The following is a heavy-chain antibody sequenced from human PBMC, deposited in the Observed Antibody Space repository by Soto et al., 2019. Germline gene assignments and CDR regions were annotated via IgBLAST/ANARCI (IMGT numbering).Heavy chain of an antibody. D-gene: IGHD3-3*01. V-gene: IGHV4-59*01. Sequence: ASETLSLTCTVSGGSISSYYWSWIRQPPGKGLEWIGYIYYSGSTNYNPSLKGRVTISVDTSKNQFSLKLSSVTAADTAVYYCARGPPNRFGVVITSWFDPWGQGTLVTVSS. CDR1: GGSISSYY. J-gene: IGHJ5*02. CDR3: ARGPPNRFGVVITSWFDP. CDR2: IYYSGST.